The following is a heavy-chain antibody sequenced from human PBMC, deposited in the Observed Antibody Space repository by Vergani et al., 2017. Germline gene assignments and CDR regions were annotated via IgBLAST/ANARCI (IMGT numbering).Heavy chain of an antibody. V-gene: IGHV3-30*04. Sequence: QVQLVESGGGVVQPGRSLRLSCAASGFTFSSYAMHWVRQAPGKGLEWVAVISYDGSNKYYADSVKGRFTISRDNSKNTLYLQMNSLRAEDTAVYYCASTGTGTTCYWGQGTLVTVSS. J-gene: IGHJ4*02. CDR2: ISYDGSNK. D-gene: IGHD1-1*01. CDR3: ASTGTGTTCY. CDR1: GFTFSSYA.